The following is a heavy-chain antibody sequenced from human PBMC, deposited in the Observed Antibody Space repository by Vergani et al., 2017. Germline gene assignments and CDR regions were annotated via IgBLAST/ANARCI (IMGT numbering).Heavy chain of an antibody. J-gene: IGHJ4*02. Sequence: QVQLQQSGPGLVKPSQTLSLTCAISGDSVSSNSAAWNWIRQSPSRGLEWLGRTYYRSKWYNDYAVSVKSRITINQDKSKNQFSLQLNSVTPEDTAVYYCARDRGYYYDSSGYSYYFDYWGQGTLVTVSS. V-gene: IGHV6-1*01. CDR1: GDSVSSNSAA. D-gene: IGHD3-22*01. CDR2: TYYRSKWYN. CDR3: ARDRGYYYDSSGYSYYFDY.